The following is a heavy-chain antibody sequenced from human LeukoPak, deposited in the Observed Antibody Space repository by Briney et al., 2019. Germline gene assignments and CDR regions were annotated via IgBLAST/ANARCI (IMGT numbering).Heavy chain of an antibody. CDR1: GFTFSNYA. Sequence: PGGSLRLSCAASGFTFSNYAMSWVRQAPGKGLEWVSAISATSSSTYDADSVQGRFTISRDNSKNTLYLQMNSLRPEGTAIYYCAGSESRARGDYWGQGTLVTVSS. D-gene: IGHD6-19*01. CDR2: ISATSSST. CDR3: AGSESRARGDY. V-gene: IGHV3-23*01. J-gene: IGHJ4*02.